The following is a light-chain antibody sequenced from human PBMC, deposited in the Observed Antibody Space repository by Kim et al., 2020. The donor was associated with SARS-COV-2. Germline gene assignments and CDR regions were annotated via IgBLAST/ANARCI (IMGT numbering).Light chain of an antibody. J-gene: IGLJ3*02. CDR2: RDN. Sequence: SRSPGQTASNTCSGDKLGDKYACWYQQKPGQSPVLVIYRDNQRPSGIPERFSGSNSGNTATLTISGTQAMDEADYYCQAWDSSTWVFGGGTQLTVL. CDR1: KLGDKY. V-gene: IGLV3-1*01. CDR3: QAWDSSTWV.